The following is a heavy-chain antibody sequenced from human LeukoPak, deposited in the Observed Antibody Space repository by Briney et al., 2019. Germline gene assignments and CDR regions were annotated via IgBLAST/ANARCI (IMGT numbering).Heavy chain of an antibody. Sequence: GASVKVSCKASGYTFTGYYMHWVRQAPGQGLEGMGWINPNSGGTNYAQKFQGRVTMTRDTSISTAYMELSRLRSDDTAVYYCARGLGVVVTAIFGIDYWGQGTLVTVSS. CDR2: INPNSGGT. CDR1: GYTFTGYY. J-gene: IGHJ4*02. CDR3: ARGLGVVVTAIFGIDY. D-gene: IGHD2-21*02. V-gene: IGHV1-2*02.